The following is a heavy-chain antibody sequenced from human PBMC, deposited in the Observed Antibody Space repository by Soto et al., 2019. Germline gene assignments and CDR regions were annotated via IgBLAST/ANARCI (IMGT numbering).Heavy chain of an antibody. CDR3: TRIRGWGWLGPNDY. CDR1: GFSLSSARMS. CDR2: IFSSDAK. D-gene: IGHD3-10*01. J-gene: IGHJ4*02. Sequence: VSGPTLVNPTETLTLTCTVSGFSLSSARMSVSWIRQPPGEALEWLAHIFSSDAKSYSASLKSRLTISKDTSKSQVVLTMTNMNPVDTATYYCTRIRGWGWLGPNDYWGQGTLVTVSS. V-gene: IGHV2-26*01.